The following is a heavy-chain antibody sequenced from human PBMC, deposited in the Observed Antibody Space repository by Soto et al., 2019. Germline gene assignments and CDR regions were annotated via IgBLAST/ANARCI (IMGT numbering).Heavy chain of an antibody. Sequence: SETLSLTCAVSGDSISSSNGWSWVRQSPGKGLEWIGEIYHSGSTNYNPSLKSRVTISVDKSKNHFSLTLSSVTAADTALYYCARVSSGSYRTFDCWGQGTLVTVSS. V-gene: IGHV4-4*02. CDR2: IYHSGST. D-gene: IGHD1-26*01. J-gene: IGHJ4*02. CDR3: ARVSSGSYRTFDC. CDR1: GDSISSSNG.